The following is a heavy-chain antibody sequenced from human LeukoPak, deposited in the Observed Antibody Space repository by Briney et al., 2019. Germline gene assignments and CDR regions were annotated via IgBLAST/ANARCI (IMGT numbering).Heavy chain of an antibody. CDR3: ARDLRRDWNDGFDP. Sequence: SETLSLTYTVSGGSISSYYWSWIRQPPGKGLEWIGYIYYSGSTNYNPSLKSRVTISVDTSKNQFSLKLSSVTAADTAVYYCARDLRRDWNDGFDPWGQGTLVTVSS. V-gene: IGHV4-59*01. CDR2: IYYSGST. CDR1: GGSISSYY. D-gene: IGHD1-1*01. J-gene: IGHJ5*02.